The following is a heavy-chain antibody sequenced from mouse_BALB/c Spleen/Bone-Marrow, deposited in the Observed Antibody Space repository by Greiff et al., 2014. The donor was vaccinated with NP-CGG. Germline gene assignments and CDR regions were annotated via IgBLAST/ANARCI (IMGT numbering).Heavy chain of an antibody. Sequence: QVQLQQPGAELARPGASVKMSCKATGYTFTSYTMHWVKQRPGQGLEWIGYINPSSGYTNYNQKFKDKATLTADKSSSTAYMQLSSLTSEHSTVYYCAKGSTMITTLDYWGQGPTLTVSS. CDR1: GYTFTSYT. D-gene: IGHD2-4*01. CDR2: INPSSGYT. V-gene: IGHV1-4*01. CDR3: AKGSTMITTLDY. J-gene: IGHJ2*01.